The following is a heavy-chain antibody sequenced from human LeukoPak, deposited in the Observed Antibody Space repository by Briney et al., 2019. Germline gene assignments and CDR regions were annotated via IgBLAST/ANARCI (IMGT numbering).Heavy chain of an antibody. Sequence: SSVNVSCKVSGYTLTELSMHWVRQAPGKGLEGMGGFDPEDGETIYAQKFQGRVTMTEDTSTDTAYMELSSLRSEDTAVYYCATVHYDYVWGSYRSRYYFDYWGQGTLVTVSS. V-gene: IGHV1-24*01. J-gene: IGHJ4*02. CDR3: ATVHYDYVWGSYRSRYYFDY. CDR1: GYTLTELS. CDR2: FDPEDGET. D-gene: IGHD3-16*02.